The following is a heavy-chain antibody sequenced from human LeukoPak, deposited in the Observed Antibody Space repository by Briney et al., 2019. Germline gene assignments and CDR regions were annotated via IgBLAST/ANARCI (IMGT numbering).Heavy chain of an antibody. J-gene: IGHJ6*03. D-gene: IGHD2-2*01. Sequence: ASVKVSCKTSTYSLPTYGITWVRQAPGQWLEWMGWISSYNGNTHYAQNFQGRLSLTTDTSTNTAYLELRGLRSNDTAVYFCARPAKGAYFYYYMDVWGQGSTVTVSS. CDR2: ISSYNGNT. CDR3: ARPAKGAYFYYYMDV. V-gene: IGHV1-18*01. CDR1: TYSLPTYG.